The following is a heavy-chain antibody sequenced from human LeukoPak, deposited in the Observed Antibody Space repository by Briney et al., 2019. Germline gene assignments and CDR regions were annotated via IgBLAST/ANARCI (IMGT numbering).Heavy chain of an antibody. CDR1: GYTFSNYG. CDR3: ARAPAYYYYMDV. J-gene: IGHJ6*03. V-gene: IGHV1-46*01. Sequence: ASVKVSCKASGYTFSNYGINWVRQAPGQGLEWMGLINPTGDSTGYAQKFQGRVTMTRDMSTSTVYMKLSRLRSDDTAVYYCARAPAYYYYMDVWGKGTTVTVSS. CDR2: INPTGDST.